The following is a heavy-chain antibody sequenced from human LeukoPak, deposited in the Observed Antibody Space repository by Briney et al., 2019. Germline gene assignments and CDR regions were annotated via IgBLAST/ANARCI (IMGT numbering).Heavy chain of an antibody. V-gene: IGHV1-2*02. CDR3: ASELAAWYYYDSSGYQTDY. D-gene: IGHD3-22*01. CDR1: GYTFTGYY. CDR2: INPNSGGT. J-gene: IGHJ4*02. Sequence: ASVKVSCKASGYTFTGYYMHWVRQAPGQGHEWMGWINPNSGGTNYAQKFQGRVTMTRDTSISTAYMELSRLRSDDTAVYYCASELAAWYYYDSSGYQTDYWGQGTLVTVSS.